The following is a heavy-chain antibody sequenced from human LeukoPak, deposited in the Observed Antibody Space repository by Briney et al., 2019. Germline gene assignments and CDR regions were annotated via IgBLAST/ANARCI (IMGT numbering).Heavy chain of an antibody. CDR3: AGRGVPVAGASSFSF. J-gene: IGHJ4*02. D-gene: IGHD6-19*01. CDR2: ITHSGST. Sequence: SETLSSTCAVYGGSISGYYWSWIRQPRGKGLEWIGEITHSGSTNYNPSLKSRVTISVDTSKNQFSLKVSSVTAADTAVYYCAGRGVPVAGASSFSFWGQGALVTVSS. CDR1: GGSISGYY. V-gene: IGHV4-34*01.